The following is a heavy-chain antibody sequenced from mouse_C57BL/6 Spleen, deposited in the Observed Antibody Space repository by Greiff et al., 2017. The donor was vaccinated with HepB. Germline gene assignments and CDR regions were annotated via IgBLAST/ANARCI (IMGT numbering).Heavy chain of an antibody. D-gene: IGHD1-1*01. V-gene: IGHV1-82*01. CDR1: GYAFSSSW. CDR3: ARQFITTAVALPY. J-gene: IGHJ3*01. Sequence: QVQLKESGPELVKPGASVKISCKASGYAFSSSWMNWVKQRPGKGLEWIGRIYPGDGDTNYNGKFKGKATLTADISSSTAYMQLSSLTSEDSAVYFCARQFITTAVALPYWGQGTLVTVSA. CDR2: IYPGDGDT.